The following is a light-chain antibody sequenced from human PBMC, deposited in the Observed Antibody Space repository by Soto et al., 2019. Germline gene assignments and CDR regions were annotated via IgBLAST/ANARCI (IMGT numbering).Light chain of an antibody. CDR2: EVT. CDR3: SSYTRSSTLYV. J-gene: IGLJ1*01. CDR1: NIGSKS. V-gene: IGLV3-21*02. Sequence: SYELTQPPSVSVAPGQTARMTCEGHNIGSKSVHWYQLRPGQAPVVVVYEVTNRPSGVSDRFSGSKSGNTASLTISGLQAEDEADYYCSSYTRSSTLYVFGTGTKVTVL.